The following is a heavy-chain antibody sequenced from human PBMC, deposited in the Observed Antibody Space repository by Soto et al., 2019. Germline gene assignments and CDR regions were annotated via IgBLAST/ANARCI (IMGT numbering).Heavy chain of an antibody. Sequence: PGGSLRLSCAASGFTFDDYAMHWVRQAPGKGLEWVSGISWNSGSIGYADSVKGRFTISRDNAKNSLYLQMNSLRAEDTALYYCAKDIRWGPGDGHEDREMATILTWGQGTLVTVSS. CDR3: AKDIRWGPGDGHEDREMATILT. J-gene: IGHJ5*02. CDR1: GFTFDDYA. CDR2: ISWNSGSI. V-gene: IGHV3-9*01. D-gene: IGHD5-12*01.